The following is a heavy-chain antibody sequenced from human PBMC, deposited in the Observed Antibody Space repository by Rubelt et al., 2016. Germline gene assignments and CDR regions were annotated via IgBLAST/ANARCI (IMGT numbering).Heavy chain of an antibody. Sequence: QLQLRESGPGLVKPSETLSLACSVSGGSISSVSFFWGWIRQPPGKGLEWIGSLNFDGRAYYNPSLRSRVTISADASKNQFSLRLTSVTAADTAVYFCARHRIVRDLTVGGWFDPWGQGTLTTVSS. CDR1: GGSISSVSFF. CDR2: LNFDGRA. CDR3: ARHRIVRDLTVGGWFDP. D-gene: IGHD3-9*01. V-gene: IGHV4-39*01. J-gene: IGHJ5*02.